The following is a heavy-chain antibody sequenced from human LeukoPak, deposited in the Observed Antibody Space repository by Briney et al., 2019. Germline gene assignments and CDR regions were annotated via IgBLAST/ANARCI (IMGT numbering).Heavy chain of an antibody. Sequence: SETLSLTCTVSGYSISSGYYWGWIRQPPGKGLEWIGSIYHSGSTYYNPSLKSRVTISVDTSKSQLSFQLTSVTAADTAVYYCAREKSPERKTWLQLGAFDVWGQGTVVTVSS. CDR3: AREKSPERKTWLQLGAFDV. V-gene: IGHV4-38-2*02. CDR2: IYHSGST. J-gene: IGHJ3*01. D-gene: IGHD5-24*01. CDR1: GYSISSGYY.